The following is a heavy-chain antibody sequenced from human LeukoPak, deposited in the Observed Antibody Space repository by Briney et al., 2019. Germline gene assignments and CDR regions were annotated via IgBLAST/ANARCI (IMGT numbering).Heavy chain of an antibody. D-gene: IGHD1/OR15-1a*01. CDR3: TKANQTTQRGYFDY. V-gene: IGHV3-30*18. J-gene: IGHJ4*02. CDR2: ISYDGSNK. Sequence: GGSLRLSCAGSGFTFSTYWMTWVRQAPGKGLEWVAVISYDGSNKYYADSVKGRLAISRDNSKNTLYLQMNSLRAEDTAVYYCTKANQTTQRGYFDYWGQGNLVTVSS. CDR1: GFTFSTYW.